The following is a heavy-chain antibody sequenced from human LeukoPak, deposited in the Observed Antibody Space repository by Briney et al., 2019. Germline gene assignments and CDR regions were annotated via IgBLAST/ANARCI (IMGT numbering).Heavy chain of an antibody. CDR1: GFTFSSYA. CDR3: AKDRERFLEWLLPHY. CDR2: ISGSGGST. J-gene: IGHJ4*02. V-gene: IGHV3-23*01. D-gene: IGHD3-3*01. Sequence: GGSLRLSCAASGFTFSSYAMSWVRRAPGKGLEWVSAISGSGGSTYYADSVKGRFTISRDNSKNTLYLQMNSLRAEDTAVYYCAKDRERFLEWLLPHYWGQGTLVTVSS.